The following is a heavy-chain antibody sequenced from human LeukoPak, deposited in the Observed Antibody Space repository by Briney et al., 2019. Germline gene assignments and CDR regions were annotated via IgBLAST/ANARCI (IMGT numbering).Heavy chain of an antibody. J-gene: IGHJ4*02. CDR1: GFTFGSYG. CDR3: ARDTGATDRAFDY. Sequence: GRSLRLSCAASGFTFGSYGMHWVRQAPGKGLEWVAIIWYDGSNKYYADSVKGRFTISRDNSKNTLYLQMTSLRAGDTAVYYCARDTGATDRAFDYWGQGTLVTVSS. D-gene: IGHD5-12*01. V-gene: IGHV3-33*01. CDR2: IWYDGSNK.